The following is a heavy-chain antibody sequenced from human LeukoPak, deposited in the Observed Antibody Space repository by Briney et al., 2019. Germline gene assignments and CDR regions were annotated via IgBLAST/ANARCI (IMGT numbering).Heavy chain of an antibody. V-gene: IGHV3-11*03. CDR3: AGGYYGSGSYYNRAFDI. CDR1: GFTFSDYY. D-gene: IGHD3-10*01. J-gene: IGHJ3*02. Sequence: GGSLRLSCAASGFTFSDYYMSWIRQAPGKGLEWVSYISSSSSYTNYADSVEGRFTISRDNAKNSLYLQMNSLRAEDTAVYYCAGGYYGSGSYYNRAFDIWGQGTMVTVSS. CDR2: ISSSSSYT.